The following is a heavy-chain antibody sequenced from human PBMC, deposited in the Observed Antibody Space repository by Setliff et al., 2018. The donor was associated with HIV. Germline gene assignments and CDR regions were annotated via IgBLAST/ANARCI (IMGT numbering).Heavy chain of an antibody. V-gene: IGHV3-15*05. D-gene: IGHD3-22*01. CDR2: IKSRIDGGSI. CDR1: GFTFSNVW. Sequence: GGSLRLSCRASGFTFSNVWMNWVRQAPGKGLECVGRIKSRIDGGSIDYAAPVKGRFIISRDDSKDTLYLQMNSLSADDTAVYYCVRGSGYYYFDNWGQGALVTVSS. CDR3: VRGSGYYYFDN. J-gene: IGHJ4*02.